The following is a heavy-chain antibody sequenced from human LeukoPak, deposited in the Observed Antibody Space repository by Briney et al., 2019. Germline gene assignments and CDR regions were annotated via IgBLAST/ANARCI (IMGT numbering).Heavy chain of an antibody. D-gene: IGHD2-2*01. Sequence: GGSLRLSCAASGFTFDDYAMHWVRQAPGKGLEWVSLISGDGGSTYYADSVKGRFTISRDNSKNSLYLQMNSLRTEDTALYYCAKDRVVVLPAANLRYYYYYYGMDVWGQGTTVTVSS. V-gene: IGHV3-43*02. CDR1: GFTFDDYA. J-gene: IGHJ6*02. CDR3: AKDRVVVLPAANLRYYYYYYGMDV. CDR2: ISGDGGST.